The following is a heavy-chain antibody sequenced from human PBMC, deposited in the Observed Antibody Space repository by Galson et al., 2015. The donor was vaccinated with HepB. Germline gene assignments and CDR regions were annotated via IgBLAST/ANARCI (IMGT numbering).Heavy chain of an antibody. D-gene: IGHD6-19*01. Sequence: SETLSLTCTVSGYSISSGYYWGWIRQPPGKGLEWIGSIYHSGSTYYNPSLKSRVTISVDTSKNQFSLKLSSVTAADTAVYYCARVELLYSSGWYGLWGQGTLVTVSS. V-gene: IGHV4-38-2*02. CDR1: GYSISSGYY. J-gene: IGHJ5*02. CDR3: ARVELLYSSGWYGL. CDR2: IYHSGST.